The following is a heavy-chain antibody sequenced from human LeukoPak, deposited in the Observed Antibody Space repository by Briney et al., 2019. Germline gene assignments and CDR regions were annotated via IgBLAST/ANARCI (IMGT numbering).Heavy chain of an antibody. CDR2: IYYSGST. D-gene: IGHD4-17*01. Sequence: SETLSLTCTVSGGSISSYYWSWIRQPPGKGLEWIGYIYYSGSTNYNPSLKSRVTISVDTSKNQFSLKLSSVTAADTAVYYCARDRSPPSVYGDYADAFDIWGQGTMVTVSS. J-gene: IGHJ3*02. V-gene: IGHV4-59*01. CDR1: GGSISSYY. CDR3: ARDRSPPSVYGDYADAFDI.